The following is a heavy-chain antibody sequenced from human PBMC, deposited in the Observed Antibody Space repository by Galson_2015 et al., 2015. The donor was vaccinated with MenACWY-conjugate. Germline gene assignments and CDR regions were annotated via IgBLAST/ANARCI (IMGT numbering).Heavy chain of an antibody. CDR1: GGSISSYY. Sequence: ETLSLTCTVSGGSISSYYLSWIRQPPGKGLEWIGYIYYSGTTKYNPSLKSRVTISADTSKTQFSLRLNSVTAADTAVYYCARRHCSSGSCFFDYRGQGSLVTVSS. V-gene: IGHV4-59*08. CDR2: IYYSGTT. D-gene: IGHD2-15*01. CDR3: ARRHCSSGSCFFDY. J-gene: IGHJ4*02.